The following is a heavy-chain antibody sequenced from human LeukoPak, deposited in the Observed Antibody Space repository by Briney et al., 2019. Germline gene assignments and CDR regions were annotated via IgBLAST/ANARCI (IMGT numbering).Heavy chain of an antibody. CDR1: GGTFSSYA. D-gene: IGHD3-16*02. V-gene: IGHV1-69*04. Sequence: GASVKVSCKASGGTFSSYAISWVRQAPGQGLEWMGRIIPILGIANYAQKFQGRVTITADKSTSTAYVELSSLRSEDTAVYYCARAGSAFGGVIVDDYWGQGTLVTVSS. CDR3: ARAGSAFGGVIVDDY. J-gene: IGHJ4*02. CDR2: IIPILGIA.